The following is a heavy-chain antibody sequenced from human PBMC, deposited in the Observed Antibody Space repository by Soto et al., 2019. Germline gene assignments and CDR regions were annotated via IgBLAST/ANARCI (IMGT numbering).Heavy chain of an antibody. CDR1: GGSISSGDYY. Sequence: PSETLSLTCTVSGGSISSGDYYWSWIRQPPGKGLEWIGYIYYSGSTYYNPSLKSRVTISVDTSKNQFSLKLSSVTAADTAVYYCARERRHPYYHYGMDVWGQGTTVTVSS. V-gene: IGHV4-30-4*01. J-gene: IGHJ6*02. CDR2: IYYSGST. CDR3: ARERRHPYYHYGMDV.